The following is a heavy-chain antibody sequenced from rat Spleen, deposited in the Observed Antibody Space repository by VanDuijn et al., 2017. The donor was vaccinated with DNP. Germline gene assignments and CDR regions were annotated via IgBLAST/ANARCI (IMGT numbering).Heavy chain of an antibody. V-gene: IGHV5-7*01. CDR1: GFTFSDYY. CDR2: ISYDGSST. D-gene: IGHD1-4*01. CDR3: ATHTFTPGITTPFAY. J-gene: IGHJ3*01. Sequence: EVQLVESGGGLVQPGRSLKLSCAASGFTFSDYYMAWVRQAPTKGLEWVATISYDGSSTYYRDSVKGRFTISRDSAKSTLYLQMDSLRSEDTATYYCATHTFTPGITTPFAYWGQGTLVTVSS.